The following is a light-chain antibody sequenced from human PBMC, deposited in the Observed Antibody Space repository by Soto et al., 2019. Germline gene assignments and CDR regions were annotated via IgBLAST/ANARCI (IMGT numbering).Light chain of an antibody. CDR3: SSYTSKNTRV. J-gene: IGLJ3*02. CDR1: SSDVGGYNY. Sequence: QSALTQPASVSGSPGQSITISCTGTSSDVGGYNYVSWYQQHPGKAPKLMIYEVSHRPSGVSNRFSDSKSANTASLTISGLQAEDEADYYCSSYTSKNTRVFGGGTKLTVL. CDR2: EVS. V-gene: IGLV2-14*01.